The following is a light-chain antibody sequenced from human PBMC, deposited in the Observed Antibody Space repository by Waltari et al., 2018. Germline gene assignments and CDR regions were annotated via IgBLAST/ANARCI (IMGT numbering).Light chain of an antibody. J-gene: IGLJ2*01. CDR2: SNN. CDR3: ATWDASLTGWV. Sequence: QSVLTPPPSASGTPGQRVTISCSGSSSNIGRNPVNWYQQLPGTAPKLLIHSNNQRPSGVPDRFSVSKSGTSASLAISGLQSEDEADYYCATWDASLTGWVFGGGTKLTVL. V-gene: IGLV1-44*01. CDR1: SSNIGRNP.